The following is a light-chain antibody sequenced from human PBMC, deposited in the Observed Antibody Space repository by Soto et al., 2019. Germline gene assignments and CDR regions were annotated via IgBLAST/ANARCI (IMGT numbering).Light chain of an antibody. CDR1: SSDVGGYNY. Sequence: QSALTQPASVSGSPGQSITISCTGTSSDVGGYNYVSWYQQHPGKAPKLMIYEVSNRPSGVSNRFSGSKSGNTASLTISGLQAEDEADYYCSSYTSSSTPLVFGTRTKVTAL. CDR3: SSYTSSSTPLV. J-gene: IGLJ1*01. V-gene: IGLV2-14*01. CDR2: EVS.